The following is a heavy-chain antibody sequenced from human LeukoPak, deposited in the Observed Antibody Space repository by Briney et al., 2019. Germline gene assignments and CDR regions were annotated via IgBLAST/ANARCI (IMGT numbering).Heavy chain of an antibody. J-gene: IGHJ1*01. Sequence: GASVKVSCTASGYTFTAYYVHWVRQAPGQGLEWMGWISPNSGGTNYAQNFQGRVTMTRDTSITTAYMEMSGLRSDDTAVYYCARDRCATNGCQQYFQYWGQGTLVTVSS. CDR1: GYTFTAYY. V-gene: IGHV1-2*02. D-gene: IGHD1-26*01. CDR3: ARDRCATNGCQQYFQY. CDR2: ISPNSGGT.